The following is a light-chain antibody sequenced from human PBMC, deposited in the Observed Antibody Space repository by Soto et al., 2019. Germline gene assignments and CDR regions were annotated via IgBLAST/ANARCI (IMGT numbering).Light chain of an antibody. CDR2: DTS. J-gene: IGKJ1*01. CDR1: QDISNY. CDR3: QQYANLPLT. Sequence: DIQMTQSPSSLSASIGDRVTITCQASQDISNYLNWYQQKPGKAPKLLIYDTSNLETGVPSRFSGGGSGTSYVITISGLQPEDIATYYCQQYANLPLTFGRGTEVEVK. V-gene: IGKV1-33*01.